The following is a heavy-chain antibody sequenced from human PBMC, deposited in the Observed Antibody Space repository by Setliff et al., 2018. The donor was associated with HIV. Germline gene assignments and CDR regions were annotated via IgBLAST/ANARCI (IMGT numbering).Heavy chain of an antibody. CDR2: IYTSGST. D-gene: IGHD6-13*01. J-gene: IGHJ5*02. Sequence: SETLSLTCTVSGGSISSGSYYWSWIRQPAGKGLEWIGHIYTSGSTNYNPSLKSRVTISVDTSKNQFSLKLSSVAAADTAVYYCASQFTSSWVYNWFDPWGQGTLVTVSS. V-gene: IGHV4-61*09. CDR3: ASQFTSSWVYNWFDP. CDR1: GGSISSGSYY.